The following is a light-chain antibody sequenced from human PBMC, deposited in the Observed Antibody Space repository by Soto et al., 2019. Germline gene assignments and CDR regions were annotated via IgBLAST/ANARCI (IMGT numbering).Light chain of an antibody. CDR2: GAS. Sequence: EIVMTQSPATLSVSPGERATLSCRASQSISSNLAWYQQKPGQAPTLLIYGASAGATGIPARFSGSGSGTEFTLTISSLQSEDFAVYYCQHYNNWPFTFGLGTKLEIK. J-gene: IGKJ2*01. CDR1: QSISSN. CDR3: QHYNNWPFT. V-gene: IGKV3-15*01.